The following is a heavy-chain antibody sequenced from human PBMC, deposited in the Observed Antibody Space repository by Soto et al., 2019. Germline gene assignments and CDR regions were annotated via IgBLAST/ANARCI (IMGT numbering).Heavy chain of an antibody. V-gene: IGHV4-59*01. CDR2: IYYSGST. CDR1: GGSISSYY. D-gene: IGHD3-10*01. J-gene: IGHJ6*02. CDR3: ARDRKVRGINHLYYYGMDV. Sequence: QVQLQESGPGLVKPSETLSLTCTVSGGSISSYYWSWIRQPPGKGLEWIGYIYYSGSTNYNPSLKSRVTISVNTSKNHFPLKLGSGTAADTAVYYCARDRKVRGINHLYYYGMDVWGQGTTVTGSS.